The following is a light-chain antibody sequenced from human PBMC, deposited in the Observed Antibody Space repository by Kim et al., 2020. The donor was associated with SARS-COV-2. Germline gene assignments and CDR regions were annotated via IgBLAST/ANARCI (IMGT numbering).Light chain of an antibody. CDR1: SGSVSTNYY. Sequence: QTVVTQEPSFSVSPGGTVTLTCGLNSGSVSTNYYPSWYQQTPGQAPRTLIYNTNTRSSGVPDRFSGSILGNKAALTITGAQADDECYYYCVLYMGSGISVFGGGTQLTVL. V-gene: IGLV8-61*01. CDR2: NTN. J-gene: IGLJ3*02. CDR3: VLYMGSGISV.